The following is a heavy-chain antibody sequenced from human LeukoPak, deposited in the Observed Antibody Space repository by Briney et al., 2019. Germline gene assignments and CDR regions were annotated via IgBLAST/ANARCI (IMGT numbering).Heavy chain of an antibody. CDR1: GYTFTSYY. D-gene: IGHD2-2*01. CDR3: ARRGYCSSTSSFKTFDY. J-gene: IGHJ4*02. CDR2: INPSGGST. Sequence: GASVKVSCMASGYTFTSYYMHWVRQAPGQGLEWMGIINPSGGSTSYAQKFQGRVTMTRDTSTSTVYMELSSLRSEDTAVYYCARRGYCSSTSSFKTFDYWGQGTLVTVSS. V-gene: IGHV1-46*01.